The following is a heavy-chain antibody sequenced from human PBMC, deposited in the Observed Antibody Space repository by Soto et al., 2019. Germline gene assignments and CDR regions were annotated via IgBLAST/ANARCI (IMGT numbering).Heavy chain of an antibody. CDR1: GGSFTGYY. V-gene: IGHV4-34*01. CDR2: INHSGFT. CDR3: ARGHGRFAH. J-gene: IGHJ4*02. Sequence: SETLSLTCDVSGGSFTGYYWSWIRQPPGRGLEWIGEINHSGFTNYNPSLTGRVTISLDTSKSQFSLKLSSLTAADTAFYFCARGHGRFAHWGQGTLVTVSS.